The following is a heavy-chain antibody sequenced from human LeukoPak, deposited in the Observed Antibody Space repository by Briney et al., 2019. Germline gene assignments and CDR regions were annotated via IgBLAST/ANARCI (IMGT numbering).Heavy chain of an antibody. V-gene: IGHV4-4*07. CDR1: GGSISSYY. J-gene: IGHJ6*03. CDR2: IYTSGST. D-gene: IGHD2-2*01. Sequence: SETLSLTCTVSGGSISSYYWRWLRQPAGKGVEGIGRIYTSGSTNDNPSLTRGVTMSVDRSKHQFSLKLSSVTAPDTAVYYCARGSICSSTSCYLSASYFYYYMDVWGKGTTVTVSS. CDR3: ARGSICSSTSCYLSASYFYYYMDV.